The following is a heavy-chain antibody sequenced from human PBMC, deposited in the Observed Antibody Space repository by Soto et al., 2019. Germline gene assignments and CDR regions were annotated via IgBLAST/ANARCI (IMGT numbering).Heavy chain of an antibody. V-gene: IGHV3-23*01. CDR1: GFTFSSYA. Sequence: GGSLRLSCAASGFTFSSYAMSWVRQAPGKGLEWVSAISGSGGSTYYADSVKGRFTISRDNSKNTLYLQMNSLRAEDTAVYYCAKDSPSPSISYCGGDCSPNYYGMDVWGQGTTVTVSS. J-gene: IGHJ6*02. CDR3: AKDSPSPSISYCGGDCSPNYYGMDV. D-gene: IGHD2-21*02. CDR2: ISGSGGST.